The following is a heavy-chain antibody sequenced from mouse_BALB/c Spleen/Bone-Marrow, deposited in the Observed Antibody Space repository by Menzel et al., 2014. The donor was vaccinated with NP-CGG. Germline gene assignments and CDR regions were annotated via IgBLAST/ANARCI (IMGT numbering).Heavy chain of an antibody. V-gene: IGHV2-2*01. CDR3: ARKPRFYAMDY. J-gene: IGHJ4*01. Sequence: QVQLQQSGPGLVQPSQSLSITCTVSGFSLTTYGVHWVRQSPGKGLEWLGAIWSGGNTDYNAAFISRLSISKDNSKSQVFFEMNSLQAYDTAIYYCARKPRFYAMDYWGQGTSVTVSS. CDR1: GFSLTTYG. CDR2: IWSGGNT.